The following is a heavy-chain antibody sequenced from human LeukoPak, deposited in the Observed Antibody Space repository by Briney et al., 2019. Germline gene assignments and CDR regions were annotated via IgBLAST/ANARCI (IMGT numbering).Heavy chain of an antibody. Sequence: SETLSLTCNVSGGSIRGYYWSWIRQPPGKGLEWIGEINHSGSTNYNPSLKSRVTISVDTSKNQFSLKLSSVTAADTAVYYCATRKLGNDYWGQGTLVTVSS. CDR2: INHSGST. CDR1: GGSIRGYY. V-gene: IGHV4-34*01. J-gene: IGHJ4*02. CDR3: ATRKLGNDY. D-gene: IGHD7-27*01.